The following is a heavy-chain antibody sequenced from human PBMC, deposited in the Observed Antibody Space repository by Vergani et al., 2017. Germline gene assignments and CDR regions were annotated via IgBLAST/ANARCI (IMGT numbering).Heavy chain of an antibody. Sequence: EVQLLESGGGLVQPGGSLRLSCAASGFTFSSYAMSWVRQAPGKGLEWVSAISGSGGSTYYADSVKGRFTISRDNSKNMLFLQMNNLRTEDTAIYYCAKQDFVSGNYLVDYWGQGTLVTVSS. CDR3: AKQDFVSGNYLVDY. V-gene: IGHV3-23*01. J-gene: IGHJ4*02. D-gene: IGHD3-10*01. CDR2: ISGSGGST. CDR1: GFTFSSYA.